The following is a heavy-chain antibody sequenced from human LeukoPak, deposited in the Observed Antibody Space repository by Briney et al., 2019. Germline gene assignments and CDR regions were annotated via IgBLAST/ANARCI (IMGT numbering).Heavy chain of an antibody. D-gene: IGHD3-9*01. CDR3: ARVRYFDWLGPFDY. V-gene: IGHV3-48*03. Sequence: GGSLRLSCAASGFTFSNYEMNWVRQAPGKGLEWVSYISDSGTTIYYGDSVKGRFTISGDNAKKSLYLQMNSLRAEDTAVYYCARVRYFDWLGPFDYWGQGTLVTVSS. CDR2: ISDSGTTI. J-gene: IGHJ4*02. CDR1: GFTFSNYE.